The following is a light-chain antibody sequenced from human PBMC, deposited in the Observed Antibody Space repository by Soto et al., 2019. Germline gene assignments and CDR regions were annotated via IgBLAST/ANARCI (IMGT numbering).Light chain of an antibody. Sequence: SYELTQAPSMSVAPGQTARITCGGNNIGSKSVHWYQQRPGQAPVVDIYDDTDRPSGIPERFSGSNSGNTATLTISGVEAGDEADYYCQVRETNTDHLVFGGGTKVTVL. CDR1: NIGSKS. CDR3: QVRETNTDHLV. J-gene: IGLJ3*02. V-gene: IGLV3-21*02. CDR2: DDT.